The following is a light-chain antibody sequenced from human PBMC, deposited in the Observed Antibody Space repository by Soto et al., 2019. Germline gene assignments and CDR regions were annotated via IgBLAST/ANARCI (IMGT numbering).Light chain of an antibody. CDR1: NSDVGGYNY. CDR2: EVS. V-gene: IGLV2-14*01. Sequence: QSVLTQPASVSGSPGQSITISCTGTNSDVGGYNYVSWYQQHPGKAPKLMIYEVSDRPSGVSDRFSGSKSGNTASLTISGLQAEDEADYYCQAYDYSLTASVFGGGTKLTVL. J-gene: IGLJ3*02. CDR3: QAYDYSLTASV.